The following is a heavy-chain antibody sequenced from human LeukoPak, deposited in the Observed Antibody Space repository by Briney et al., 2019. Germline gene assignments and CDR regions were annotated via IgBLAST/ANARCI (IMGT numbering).Heavy chain of an antibody. V-gene: IGHV3-23*01. CDR2: ISGSGTAA. J-gene: IGHJ5*02. CDR1: GFTVSSYA. D-gene: IGHD2-15*01. Sequence: GGSLRLSCAASGFTVSSYAMTWVRQAPGKGLEWVSGISGSGTAAFYADSVRGRFTISRDNSKNTQYLQMNSLRAEDTAPYFCALFVGGPFDPWGQGTQVTVSS. CDR3: ALFVGGPFDP.